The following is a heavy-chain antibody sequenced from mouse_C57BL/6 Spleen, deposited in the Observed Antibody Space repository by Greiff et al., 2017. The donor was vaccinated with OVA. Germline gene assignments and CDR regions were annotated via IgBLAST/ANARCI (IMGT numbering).Heavy chain of an antibody. D-gene: IGHD3-2*02. CDR1: GYTFTSYW. J-gene: IGHJ3*01. V-gene: IGHV1-50*01. Sequence: QLQQPGAELVKPGASVKLSCKASGYTFTSYWMQWVKQRPGQGLEWIGAIDPSDSYTNYNKKFKGQATLTVDTSSSTDYMQLSSLTSEDSAVYYCARSGQLRLSFAYWGQGTLVTVSA. CDR2: IDPSDSYT. CDR3: ARSGQLRLSFAY.